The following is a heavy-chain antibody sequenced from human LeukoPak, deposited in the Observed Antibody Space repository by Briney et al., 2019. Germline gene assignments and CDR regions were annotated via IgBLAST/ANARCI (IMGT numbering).Heavy chain of an antibody. D-gene: IGHD3-3*01. CDR1: GGTFSSYA. J-gene: IGHJ5*02. V-gene: IGHV1-69*04. Sequence: SVKVSCKASGGTFSSYAISWVRQAPGQGLEWMGRIIPILGIANYAQKFQGRVTITADKSTSTAYMELSSLRSEDTAVYYCARDPRITISGVAIYGFDPWGQGTLATVSS. CDR3: ARDPRITISGVAIYGFDP. CDR2: IIPILGIA.